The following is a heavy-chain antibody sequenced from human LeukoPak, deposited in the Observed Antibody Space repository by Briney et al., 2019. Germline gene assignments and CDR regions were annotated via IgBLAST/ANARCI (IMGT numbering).Heavy chain of an antibody. CDR2: ISGSGGST. V-gene: IGHV3-23*01. Sequence: GGSLRLSCAASGFTFSSYAMSWVRQAPGKGLEWVSAISGSGGSTYYADSVKGRFTISRDNPKNTLYLQMNSLRAEDTAVYYCASDYGDFSFYYYYGMDVWGQGTTVTVSS. CDR1: GFTFSSYA. CDR3: ASDYGDFSFYYYYGMDV. D-gene: IGHD4-17*01. J-gene: IGHJ6*02.